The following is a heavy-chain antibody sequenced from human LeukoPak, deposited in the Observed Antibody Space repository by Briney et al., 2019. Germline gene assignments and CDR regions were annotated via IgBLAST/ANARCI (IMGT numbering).Heavy chain of an antibody. D-gene: IGHD1-26*01. Sequence: PGGSLRLSCAASGFTFNRYNMNWVRRAPGKGLEWVSSISTSSSYIYYADSVRGRFTISRDNAKNALYLQMNSLRAEDTAVYYCARDTERELLEGVDYWGQGTLVTVSS. CDR2: ISTSSSYI. V-gene: IGHV3-21*04. CDR3: ARDTERELLEGVDY. J-gene: IGHJ4*02. CDR1: GFTFNRYN.